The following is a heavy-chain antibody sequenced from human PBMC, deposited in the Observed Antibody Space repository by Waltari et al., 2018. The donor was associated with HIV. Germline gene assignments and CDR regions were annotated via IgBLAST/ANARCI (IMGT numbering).Heavy chain of an antibody. CDR1: GESVSSNSYA. CDR2: KYYRSKWYN. Sequence: QVQLQQSGPGLVKPSQTLSLTCAISGESVSSNSYAWNGIRQSPQRGIQWLGRKYYRSKWYNDYAVSVKSRITINPDTSKNQFSLQLNSVTPEDTAVYYCAREPYSSSSNYYYYGMDVWGQGTTVTVSS. J-gene: IGHJ6*02. V-gene: IGHV6-1*01. D-gene: IGHD6-6*01. CDR3: AREPYSSSSNYYYYGMDV.